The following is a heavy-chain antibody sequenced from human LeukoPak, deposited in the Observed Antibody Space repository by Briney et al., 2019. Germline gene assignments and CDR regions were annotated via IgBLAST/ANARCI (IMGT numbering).Heavy chain of an antibody. Sequence: HPGGSLRLSCAASGFTFSDYGMHWVRQAPGKGLEWVAVISYDGSNKYYADSVKGRFTVSRDNSKNTLYLQMNSLRADDTAVYYCAREISPANFEYWGQGTLVTVSS. J-gene: IGHJ4*02. CDR3: AREISPANFEY. CDR1: GFTFSDYG. CDR2: ISYDGSNK. V-gene: IGHV3-30*03.